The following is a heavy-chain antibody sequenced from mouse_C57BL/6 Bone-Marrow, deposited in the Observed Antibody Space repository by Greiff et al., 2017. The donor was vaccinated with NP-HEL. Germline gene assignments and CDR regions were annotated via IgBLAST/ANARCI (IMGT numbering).Heavy chain of an antibody. J-gene: IGHJ2*01. CDR1: GFNIKDDY. D-gene: IGHD1-1*01. V-gene: IGHV14-4*01. CDR3: KLCYYDFDY. Sequence: EVKVEESGAELVRPGASVKLSCTASGFNIKDDYMHWVKQRPEQGLEWIGWIDPENGDTEYASKFQGKATITADTSANTAYLQLSSLTSEDTAVYYCKLCYYDFDYWGQGTTLTVSS. CDR2: IDPENGDT.